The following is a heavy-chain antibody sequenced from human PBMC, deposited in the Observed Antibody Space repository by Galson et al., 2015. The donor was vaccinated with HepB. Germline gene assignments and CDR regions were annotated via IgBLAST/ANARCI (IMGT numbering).Heavy chain of an antibody. Sequence: SLRLSCAASGFTFSNAWMSWVRQAPGKGLEWVGRIKSKTDGGTTDYAAPVKGRFTISRDDSKNTLYLQMNSLKTEDTAVYYCTTAKLLYCSSTSCPPPFDYWGQGTLVTVSS. V-gene: IGHV3-15*01. J-gene: IGHJ4*02. D-gene: IGHD2-2*01. CDR1: GFTFSNAW. CDR2: IKSKTDGGTT. CDR3: TTAKLLYCSSTSCPPPFDY.